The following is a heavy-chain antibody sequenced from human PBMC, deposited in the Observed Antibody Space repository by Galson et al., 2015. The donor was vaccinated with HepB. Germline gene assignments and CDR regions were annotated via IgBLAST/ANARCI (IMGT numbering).Heavy chain of an antibody. D-gene: IGHD2-21*01. CDR3: VRDHCGVYSCPREDWFDP. Sequence: SVKVSCKASGYSFSIYGVSWVRQAPGQGPEWMGWIGAYNGDTNYAQRFRGRVTLTTDTSTNTAYMELRSLRSDDTAVYYCVRDHCGVYSCPREDWFDPWGQGTLVTVSS. V-gene: IGHV1-18*01. J-gene: IGHJ5*02. CDR1: GYSFSIYG. CDR2: IGAYNGDT.